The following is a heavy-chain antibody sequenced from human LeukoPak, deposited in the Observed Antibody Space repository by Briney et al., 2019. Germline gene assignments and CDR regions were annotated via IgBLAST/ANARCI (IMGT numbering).Heavy chain of an antibody. Sequence: GGSLRLSCAASGFTVSSNYMSWVRQAPGKGLEWVSVIYSGGSTYYADSVKGRFTISRDNSKNTLYLQMNSLRAEDTAVYYCARDGYKACYYYGMDVWGQGTTVTVSS. J-gene: IGHJ6*02. CDR1: GFTVSSNY. CDR3: ARDGYKACYYYGMDV. V-gene: IGHV3-66*01. CDR2: IYSGGST. D-gene: IGHD5-24*01.